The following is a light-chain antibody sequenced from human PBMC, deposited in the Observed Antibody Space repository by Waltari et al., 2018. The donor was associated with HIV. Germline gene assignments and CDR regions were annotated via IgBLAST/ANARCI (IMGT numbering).Light chain of an antibody. CDR1: SSDVGGYNY. CDR3: SSYAGSNNFGV. J-gene: IGLJ2*01. CDR2: EVS. Sequence: QSALTQPPSASGSPGQSVTISCTGTSSDVGGYNYVSWYQQHPGKAPKLVIYEVSKRPSWVPDRFSCSKSGNTASLTVSGLHAEDEADYYCSSYAGSNNFGVFGGGTKLTVL. V-gene: IGLV2-8*01.